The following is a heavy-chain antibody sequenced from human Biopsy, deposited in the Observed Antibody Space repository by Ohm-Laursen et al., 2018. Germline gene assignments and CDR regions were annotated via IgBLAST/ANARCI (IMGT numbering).Heavy chain of an antibody. J-gene: IGHJ1*01. CDR1: GGSFTGHY. CDR2: ISHTGYT. V-gene: IGHV4-59*11. CDR3: ARGLNEYGGLYFPH. D-gene: IGHD4-23*01. Sequence: SDTLSLTCTVSGGSFTGHYWTWIRQPPGQGLEWIGHISHTGYTSYKSSLKSRVTISLDTSRKHFSLRLTSLAAADTAVYYCARGLNEYGGLYFPHWGQGTLVTVSS.